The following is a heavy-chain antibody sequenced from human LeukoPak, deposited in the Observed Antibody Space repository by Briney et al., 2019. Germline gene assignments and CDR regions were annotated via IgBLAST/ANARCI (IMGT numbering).Heavy chain of an antibody. CDR2: ITKSGGST. CDR3: ANVVGGY. CDR1: GFTFSSYS. Sequence: GGSLRLSCAASGFTFSSYSMNWVRQAPGKGLEWVSTITKSGGSTYYADSVKGRFTISRDNSKDTLYLQMNSLRAEDTAVYYCANVVGGYWGQGTLVTVS. J-gene: IGHJ4*02. V-gene: IGHV3-23*01. D-gene: IGHD2-21*01.